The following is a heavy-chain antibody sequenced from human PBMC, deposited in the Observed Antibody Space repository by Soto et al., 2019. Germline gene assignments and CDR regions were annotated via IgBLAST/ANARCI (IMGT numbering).Heavy chain of an antibody. V-gene: IGHV1-18*01. D-gene: IGHD2-2*01. J-gene: IGHJ6*03. CDR3: ARASWVPAAIRYYYYMDV. CDR2: ISAYNDNT. CDR1: GYTFTSYG. Sequence: ASVKVSCKASGYTFTSYGISWVRQAPGQGLEWMGWISAYNDNTNYAQKLQGRVTMTTDTSTSTAYMELRSLRSDDTAVYYCARASWVPAAIRYYYYMDVWGKGTTVTVSS.